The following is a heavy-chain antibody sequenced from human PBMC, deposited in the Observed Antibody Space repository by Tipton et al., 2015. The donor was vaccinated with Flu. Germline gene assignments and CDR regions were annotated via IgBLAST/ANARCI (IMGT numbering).Heavy chain of an antibody. CDR2: IKEDGSEK. J-gene: IGHJ4*02. CDR1: GFSISTYW. CDR3: VRQIGGSGSY. D-gene: IGHD3-10*01. Sequence: SLRLSCAASGFSISTYWMNWVRQAPGKGLEWVANIKEDGSEKYYVDSVKGRFTISRDNAKNSLYLQMNSLRVEDTAVYYCVRQIGGSGSYWGQGTLVTVSS. V-gene: IGHV3-7*01.